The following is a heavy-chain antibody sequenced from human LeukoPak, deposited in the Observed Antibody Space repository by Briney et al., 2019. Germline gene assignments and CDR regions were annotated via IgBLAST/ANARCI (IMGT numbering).Heavy chain of an antibody. Sequence: SETLSLTCTVSGGSISSYYWSWIRQPPGKGLEWIGYIYYSGSTNYNPSLKSRVTISVDTSKNQFSLKLSSVTAADTAVYYCGRLGRSGYRPYYFDYWGQGTLVTVSS. CDR1: GGSISSYY. CDR3: GRLGRSGYRPYYFDY. V-gene: IGHV4-59*08. D-gene: IGHD3-22*01. J-gene: IGHJ4*02. CDR2: IYYSGST.